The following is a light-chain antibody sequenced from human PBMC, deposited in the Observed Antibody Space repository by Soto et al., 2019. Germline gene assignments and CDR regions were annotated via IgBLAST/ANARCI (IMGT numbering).Light chain of an antibody. Sequence: EIVLTQSPATLSLSPGESATLSCRASQSVNNYLAWYQQKPGQAPRLLIYGASNRAADIPARFSGSGSGTDFALIISSLEPEDFAVYYCQQRSDWRYTFGQGTKLEIK. CDR2: GAS. CDR1: QSVNNY. J-gene: IGKJ2*01. CDR3: QQRSDWRYT. V-gene: IGKV3-11*01.